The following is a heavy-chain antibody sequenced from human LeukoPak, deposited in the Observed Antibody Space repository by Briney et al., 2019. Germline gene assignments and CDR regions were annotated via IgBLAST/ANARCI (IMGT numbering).Heavy chain of an antibody. V-gene: IGHV4-30-2*01. Sequence: PSQTLSLTCAVSGGSISSGGYSWSWIRQPPGKGLEWIGYIYHSGSTYYNPSLKSRVTISVDTSKNQFSLKLSSVTAADTAVYYCARLGYSYVFDYWGQGTLVTVSS. CDR1: GGSISSGGYS. J-gene: IGHJ4*02. CDR2: IYHSGST. CDR3: ARLGYSYVFDY. D-gene: IGHD5-18*01.